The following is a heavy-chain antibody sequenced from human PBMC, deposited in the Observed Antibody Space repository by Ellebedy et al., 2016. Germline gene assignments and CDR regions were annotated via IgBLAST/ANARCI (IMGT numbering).Heavy chain of an antibody. CDR1: GYTFTSYG. D-gene: IGHD3-22*01. J-gene: IGHJ5*02. V-gene: IGHV1-18*01. CDR2: ISAYNGNT. Sequence: ASVKVSXXASGYTFTSYGISWVRQAPGQGLEWMGWISAYNGNTNYAQKLQGRVTMTTDTSTSTAYMELRSLRSEDTAVYYCARDWYDSSGYTNWFDPWGQGTLVTVSS. CDR3: ARDWYDSSGYTNWFDP.